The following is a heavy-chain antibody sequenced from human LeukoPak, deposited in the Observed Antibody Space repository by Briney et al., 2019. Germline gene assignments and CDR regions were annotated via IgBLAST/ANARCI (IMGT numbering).Heavy chain of an antibody. CDR1: GFTFRSYR. CDR3: ARGDNSAFDI. CDR2: IKQGESKR. Sequence: TGGSLRLSCAASGFTFRSYRMNWVRQAPGKGLEWVASIKQGESKRYYVDSVNGRFTISRDNAKNSLYLQMNSLRAEDTAVYYCARGDNSAFDIWGQGTMVTVSS. D-gene: IGHD3-22*01. J-gene: IGHJ3*02. V-gene: IGHV3-7*04.